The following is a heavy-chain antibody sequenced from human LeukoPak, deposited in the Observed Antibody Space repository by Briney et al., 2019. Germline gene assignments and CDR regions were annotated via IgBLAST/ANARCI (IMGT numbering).Heavy chain of an antibody. J-gene: IGHJ5*02. CDR2: ISYDGSNK. CDR3: ARDAPIFT. D-gene: IGHD3-3*01. CDR1: VFTFTSYS. V-gene: IGHV3-30-3*01. Sequence: GGSLRLSCAASVFTFTSYSMHWVRQAPGKGLEWVAVISYDGSNKYYADSVKGRFTISRDNSKNTLYLQMNSLRAEDTAVYYCARDAPIFTWGQGTLVTVSS.